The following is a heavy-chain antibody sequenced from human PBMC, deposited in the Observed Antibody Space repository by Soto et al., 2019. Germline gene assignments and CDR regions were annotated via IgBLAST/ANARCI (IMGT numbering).Heavy chain of an antibody. CDR1: GYTFTGYY. CDR3: ARVPPEYTKRGYYYYYGMDV. J-gene: IGHJ6*02. Sequence: ASVKVSCKASGYTFTGYYMHWVRQAPGQGLEWMGWINPNSGGTNYAQKFQGWVTMTRDTSISTAYMELSRLRSDDTAVYYCARVPPEYTKRGYYYYYGMDVWGQGTTVTVSS. CDR2: INPNSGGT. D-gene: IGHD2-8*01. V-gene: IGHV1-2*04.